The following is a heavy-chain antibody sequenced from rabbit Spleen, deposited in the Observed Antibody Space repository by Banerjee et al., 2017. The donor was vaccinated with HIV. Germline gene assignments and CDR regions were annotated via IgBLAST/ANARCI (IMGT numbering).Heavy chain of an antibody. CDR3: ARNYVNAFDP. CDR1: GLDFSGDSY. V-gene: IGHV1S40*01. D-gene: IGHD1-1*01. Sequence: QSLEESGGDLVKPGASLTLTCKASGLDFSGDSYDSYICWVRQAPGKGLEWIACIDTSDGDTDYANWPKGRFTISKASSTTVTLQMTSLTAADTATYFCARNYVNAFDPWGPGTLVTVS. J-gene: IGHJ2*01. CDR2: IDTSDGDT.